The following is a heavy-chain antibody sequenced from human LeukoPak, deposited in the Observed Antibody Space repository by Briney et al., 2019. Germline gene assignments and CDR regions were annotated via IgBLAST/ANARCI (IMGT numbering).Heavy chain of an antibody. CDR1: GYTFTGYY. CDR3: AREGLLSGSYNFDY. V-gene: IGHV1-2*02. CDR2: INPNSGGT. J-gene: IGHJ4*02. Sequence: ASVKVSCTASGYTFTGYYMHWVRQAPGQGLEWMGWINPNSGGTNYAQKFQGRVTMTRDTSISTAYMELSRLRSDDTAVYYCAREGLLSGSYNFDYWGQGTLVTVSS. D-gene: IGHD1-26*01.